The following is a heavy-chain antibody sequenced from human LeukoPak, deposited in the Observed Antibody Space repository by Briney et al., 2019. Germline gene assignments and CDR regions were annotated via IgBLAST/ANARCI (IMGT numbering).Heavy chain of an antibody. D-gene: IGHD2-2*02. CDR3: ARGYCSSTSCYTGLGY. CDR2: IIPIFGTA. V-gene: IGHV1-69*01. CDR1: GGTFSSYA. J-gene: IGHJ4*02. Sequence: VKVSCKASGGTFSSYAISWVRQAPGQGLEWMGGIIPIFGTANYAQRFQGRVTITADESTSTAYMELSSLRSEDTAVYYCARGYCSSTSCYTGLGYWGQGTLVTVSS.